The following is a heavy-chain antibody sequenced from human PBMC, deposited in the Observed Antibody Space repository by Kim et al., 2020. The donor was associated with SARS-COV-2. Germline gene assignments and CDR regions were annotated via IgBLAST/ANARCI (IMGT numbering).Heavy chain of an antibody. CDR2: IYYSGST. Sequence: SETLSLTCTVSGGSISSYYWSWIRQPPGKGLEWIGYIYYSGSTNYNPSLKSRVTISVDTSKNQFSLKLSSVTAADTAVYYCARESFGVVVAAKAYYYYYMDVWGKGTTVTVSS. CDR3: ARESFGVVVAAKAYYYYYMDV. V-gene: IGHV4-59*01. D-gene: IGHD2-15*01. CDR1: GGSISSYY. J-gene: IGHJ6*03.